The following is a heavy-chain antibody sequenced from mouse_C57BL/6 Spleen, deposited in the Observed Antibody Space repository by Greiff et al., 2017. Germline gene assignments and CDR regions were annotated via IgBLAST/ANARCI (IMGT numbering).Heavy chain of an antibody. D-gene: IGHD2-2*01. J-gene: IGHJ2*01. CDR1: GYTFTSYW. V-gene: IGHV1-69*01. Sequence: LQQPGAELVMPGASVKLSCKASGYTFTSYWMHWVKQRPGQGLEWIGEIDPSDSYTNYNQKFKGKSTLTVEKSSSTAYVQLSSLTSEDSAVYYCARRDPMVTTGEDFDYWGQGTTLTVSS. CDR2: IDPSDSYT. CDR3: ARRDPMVTTGEDFDY.